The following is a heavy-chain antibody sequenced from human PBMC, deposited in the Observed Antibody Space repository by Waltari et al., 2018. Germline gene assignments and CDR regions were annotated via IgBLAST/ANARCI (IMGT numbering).Heavy chain of an antibody. Sequence: QVQLQESGPGLVKPSETLSLTCTVSGGSISSYYWSWIRQPPGKGLEWIGYIYYSGSTNDNPSLKRRVTISVDTSKNQFSLKLSSVTAADTAVYYCARRGMYSGSYYGDGMDVWGQGTTVTVSS. CDR2: IYYSGST. J-gene: IGHJ6*02. V-gene: IGHV4-59*08. CDR3: ARRGMYSGSYYGDGMDV. CDR1: GGSISSYY. D-gene: IGHD1-26*01.